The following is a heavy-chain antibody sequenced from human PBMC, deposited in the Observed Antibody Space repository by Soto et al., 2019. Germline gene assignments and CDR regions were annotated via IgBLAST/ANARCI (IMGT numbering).Heavy chain of an antibody. D-gene: IGHD6-19*01. Sequence: PGGSLRLSCAAFGFTFSSYSMNWVRQAPGKXLECVSSISSSSSYIYYADSVKGRFTISRDNAKNSLYLQMNSLRAEDTAVYYCARDEYSSGWYSYYYYYGMDVWGQGTTVTVSS. CDR3: ARDEYSSGWYSYYYYYGMDV. CDR2: ISSSSSYI. CDR1: GFTFSSYS. V-gene: IGHV3-21*01. J-gene: IGHJ6*02.